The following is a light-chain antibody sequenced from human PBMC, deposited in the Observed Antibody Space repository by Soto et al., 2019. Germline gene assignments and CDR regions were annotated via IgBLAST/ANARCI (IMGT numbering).Light chain of an antibody. V-gene: IGKV3-11*01. CDR1: QSVGTS. CDR3: QQRSNWPLT. J-gene: IGKJ5*01. CDR2: DAA. Sequence: DIVLTQSPATLSLSPGDRATLSCRASQSVGTSLAWYKQQPGQAPRLLIHDAAYRASGIPERFSGSGSGTDFTLTISSLEPEDFAVYYCQQRSNWPLTFGQGTRLEIK.